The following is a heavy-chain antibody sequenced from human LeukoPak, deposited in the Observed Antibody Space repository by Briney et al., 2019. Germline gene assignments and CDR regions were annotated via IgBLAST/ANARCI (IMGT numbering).Heavy chain of an antibody. CDR2: IYYSGST. CDR3: ARSDNWNYSFWFDP. D-gene: IGHD1-7*01. J-gene: IGHJ5*02. Sequence: KPSETPSLTCTFSGGSISSSRYYWGWIPQPPGKGLEWIGSIYYSGSTYYNPSLKSRVTISVDTSKNQFSLKLSSVTAADTAVYYCARSDNWNYSFWFDPWGQGTLVTVSS. V-gene: IGHV4-39*01. CDR1: GGSISSSRYY.